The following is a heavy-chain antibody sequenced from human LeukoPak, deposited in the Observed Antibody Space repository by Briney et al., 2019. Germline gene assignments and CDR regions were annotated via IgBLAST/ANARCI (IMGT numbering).Heavy chain of an antibody. CDR2: TGSSTI. D-gene: IGHD3-22*01. Sequence: VGSLRLSCTTSQFTFRNYEVNWVRQAPGKGLEWISFTGSSTIQYADSVTGRFTISRDNAKNSLYLQMNSLRVEDTAVYHCASSKWFYFDSWGQGTLVIVSS. J-gene: IGHJ4*02. V-gene: IGHV3-48*03. CDR1: QFTFRNYE. CDR3: ASSKWFYFDS.